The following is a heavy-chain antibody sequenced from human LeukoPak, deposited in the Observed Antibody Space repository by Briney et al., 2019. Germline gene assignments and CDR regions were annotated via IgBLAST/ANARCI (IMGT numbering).Heavy chain of an antibody. Sequence: PSETLSLTCSVSGASISSGSNYWGWIRQPPGKTLEWIGSIYSSGSTYYNPSLKSRVIIIIDTPKNHFSLTLSSVTAADTAVYYCARVPPYYYDSSGSFDYWGQGTLVTVSS. CDR3: ARVPPYYYDSSGSFDY. CDR1: GASISSGSNY. D-gene: IGHD3-22*01. CDR2: IYSSGST. V-gene: IGHV4-39*07. J-gene: IGHJ4*02.